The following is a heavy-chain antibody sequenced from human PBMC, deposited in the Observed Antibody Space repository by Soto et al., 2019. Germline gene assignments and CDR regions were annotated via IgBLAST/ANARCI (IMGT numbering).Heavy chain of an antibody. Sequence: GGSLRLSCAASGFTVSSNYMSWVRQAPGKGLEWVSVIYSGGSTYYADSVKGRFTISRDNSKNTLYLQMNSLRAEDTAVYYCGRAKGYSYGYYYYGMDGWGQGTTVTVSS. D-gene: IGHD5-18*01. J-gene: IGHJ6*01. CDR2: IYSGGST. V-gene: IGHV3-53*01. CDR1: GFTVSSNY. CDR3: GRAKGYSYGYYYYGMDG.